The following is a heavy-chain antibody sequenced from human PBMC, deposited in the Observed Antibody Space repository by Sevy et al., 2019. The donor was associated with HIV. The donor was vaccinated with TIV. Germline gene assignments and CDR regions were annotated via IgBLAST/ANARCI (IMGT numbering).Heavy chain of an antibody. D-gene: IGHD3-22*01. Sequence: GGSLRLSCAASGFTFSSYTMNWVRQAPGKGLEWFSGISGSDDRTYYADSVKGRFTISRDNSKNILSLQMNSLRADDAAVYYCAKGITMIVVVDAFDIWGHGTMVTVSS. J-gene: IGHJ3*02. V-gene: IGHV3-23*01. CDR3: AKGITMIVVVDAFDI. CDR1: GFTFSSYT. CDR2: ISGSDDRT.